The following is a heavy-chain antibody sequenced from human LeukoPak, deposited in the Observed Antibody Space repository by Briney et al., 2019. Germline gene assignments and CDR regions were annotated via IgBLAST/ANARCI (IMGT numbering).Heavy chain of an antibody. Sequence: ASVKVSCKASGYTFTGYYMHWVRQAPGQGLEWMGWINPNSGGTNYAQKFQGRVTMTRDTSISTAYMELSRLRSDDTAVYYCARDSRYCSGGSCYSKTYGMDVWGQGTTVTVSS. V-gene: IGHV1-2*02. CDR3: ARDSRYCSGGSCYSKTYGMDV. D-gene: IGHD2-15*01. CDR2: INPNSGGT. J-gene: IGHJ6*02. CDR1: GYTFTGYY.